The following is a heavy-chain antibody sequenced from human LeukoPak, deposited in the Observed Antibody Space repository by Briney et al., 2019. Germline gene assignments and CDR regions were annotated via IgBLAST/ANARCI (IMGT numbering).Heavy chain of an antibody. CDR3: ARHGYCSGGSCPPFGMDV. J-gene: IGHJ6*02. V-gene: IGHV4-59*08. D-gene: IGHD2-15*01. Sequence: SETLSLTCTVSGGSISSYYWSWIRQPPGKGLEWIGYIYYSGSTNYNPSLKSQVTISVDTSKNQFSLKLSSVTAADTAVYYRARHGYCSGGSCPPFGMDVWGQGTTVTVSS. CDR2: IYYSGST. CDR1: GGSISSYY.